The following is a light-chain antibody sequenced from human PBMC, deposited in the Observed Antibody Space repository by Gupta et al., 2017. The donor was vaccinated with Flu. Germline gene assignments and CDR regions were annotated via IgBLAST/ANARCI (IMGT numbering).Light chain of an antibody. V-gene: IGLV1-47*02. J-gene: IGLJ3*02. Sequence: QSVLTQPPSASGTPGQRVTIPCSGSSSNIGSNHVHWYQQLPGTAPKPLIYSNNQRPSGVPDRFSGSKSGTSASLAISGLRSEDEAEYYCAAWDEYFSAPVFGGGTKVTVL. CDR1: SSNIGSNH. CDR3: AAWDEYFSAPV. CDR2: SNN.